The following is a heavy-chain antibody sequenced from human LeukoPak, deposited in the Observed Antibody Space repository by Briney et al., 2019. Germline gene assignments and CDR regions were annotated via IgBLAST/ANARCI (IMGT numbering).Heavy chain of an antibody. V-gene: IGHV4-34*01. D-gene: IGHD6-19*01. Sequence: SETLSLTCAVYGGSFSGYYWSWIRQPPGKGLEWIGEINHSGSTNYNPSLKSRVTISVDTSKNQFSLKLSSVTAADTAVYYCARLTDPIAVAKAFDIWGQGTMVTVSS. CDR2: INHSGST. J-gene: IGHJ3*02. CDR3: ARLTDPIAVAKAFDI. CDR1: GGSFSGYY.